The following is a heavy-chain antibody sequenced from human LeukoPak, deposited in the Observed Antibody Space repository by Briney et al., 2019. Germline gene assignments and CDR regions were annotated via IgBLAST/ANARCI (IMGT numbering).Heavy chain of an antibody. J-gene: IGHJ4*02. D-gene: IGHD5-18*01. Sequence: ASVKVSCKASGYTFTSYYMHWVRQAPGQGLEWMGIINPSGGSASYAQKFQGRVTMTRDTSTSTVYMELSSLRSADTALYYCAREIGPIQLHLWGSAFDYWGQGSLVTVSS. CDR3: AREIGPIQLHLWGSAFDY. V-gene: IGHV1-46*01. CDR1: GYTFTSYY. CDR2: INPSGGSA.